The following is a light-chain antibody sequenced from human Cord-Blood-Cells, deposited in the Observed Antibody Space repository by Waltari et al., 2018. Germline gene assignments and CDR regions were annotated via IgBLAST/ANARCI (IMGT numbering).Light chain of an antibody. CDR1: ISDVGSYNL. V-gene: IGLV2-23*01. J-gene: IGLJ2*01. Sequence: QSALTQPASVSGSPGQSITISCTGTISDVGSYNLVSWYQQHPGKAPKLMIYEGSKRPSGVSNRFSGSKSGNTASLTISGLQAEDEADYYCCSYAGSSVVVFGGGTKLTVL. CDR2: EGS. CDR3: CSYAGSSVVV.